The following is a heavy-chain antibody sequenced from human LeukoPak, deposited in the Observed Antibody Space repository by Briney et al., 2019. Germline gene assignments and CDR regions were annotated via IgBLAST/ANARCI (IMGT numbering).Heavy chain of an antibody. CDR3: ARDVGQYCSGGSCYPLDY. J-gene: IGHJ4*02. V-gene: IGHV1-18*04. CDR1: GHTYTSYG. D-gene: IGHD2-15*01. CDR2: INPNNGNT. Sequence: ASVKVSCKTSGHTYTSYGISWVRQAPGQGLEWMGWINPNNGNTDYAQRLQGRLTVTKDTSTSTAYMELRSLRSDDTALYYCARDVGQYCSGGSCYPLDYWGQGTLVTVSS.